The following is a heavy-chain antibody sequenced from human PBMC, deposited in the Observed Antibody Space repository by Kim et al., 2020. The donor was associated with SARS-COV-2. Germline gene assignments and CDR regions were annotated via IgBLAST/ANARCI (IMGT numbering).Heavy chain of an antibody. V-gene: IGHV3-23*01. CDR3: VKGAWLDY. CDR2: T. Sequence: TAYAESVKGRFTVSSDSASNKLYWQMNSRRADDTAVYYCVKGAWLDYWGPGTLVTVSS. D-gene: IGHD5-12*01. J-gene: IGHJ4*02.